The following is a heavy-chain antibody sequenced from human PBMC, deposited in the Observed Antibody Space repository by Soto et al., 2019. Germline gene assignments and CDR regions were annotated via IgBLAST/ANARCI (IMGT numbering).Heavy chain of an antibody. J-gene: IGHJ6*02. Sequence: SETLSLTCTVSGGSISSYYWSWIRQPPGKGLEWIGYIYYSGSTNYNPSLKSRVTISVDTSKNQFSLKLSSVTAADTAVYYCARDYYGSGEYYYYGMDVWGQGTTVTVLL. V-gene: IGHV4-59*01. CDR2: IYYSGST. D-gene: IGHD3-10*01. CDR1: GGSISSYY. CDR3: ARDYYGSGEYYYYGMDV.